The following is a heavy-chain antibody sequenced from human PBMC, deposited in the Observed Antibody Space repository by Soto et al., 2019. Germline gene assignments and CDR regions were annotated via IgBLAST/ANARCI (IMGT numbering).Heavy chain of an antibody. D-gene: IGHD3-3*02. CDR3: ARHLDGNAFDI. J-gene: IGHJ3*02. V-gene: IGHV6-1*01. CDR2: TYYRSKWYN. Sequence: SQTLSLTCAVSGDSVSSTSAAWNWIWQSPSRGLEWLGRTYYRSKWYNDYAVSVRSRIIVNSDTSKNQFSLQLKSVNPEDTAVYFCARHLDGNAFDIWGQGTMVTVSS. CDR1: GDSVSSTSAA.